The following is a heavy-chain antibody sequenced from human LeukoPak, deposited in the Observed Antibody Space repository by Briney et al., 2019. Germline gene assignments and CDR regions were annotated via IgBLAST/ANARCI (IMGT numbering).Heavy chain of an antibody. CDR1: GFSLSTSGVG. Sequence: SGPTLVNPTQTLTLTCPFSGFSLSTSGVGVGWIRQPPGKALEWLALTYWDDNKLYSPSLKRRLTITKDTSKNQVVLTMTNMDPVDTATYYCAHYGDYRFMYYFDHWGQGTPVTVSS. CDR3: AHYGDYRFMYYFDH. D-gene: IGHD4-17*01. V-gene: IGHV2-5*02. J-gene: IGHJ4*02. CDR2: TYWDDNK.